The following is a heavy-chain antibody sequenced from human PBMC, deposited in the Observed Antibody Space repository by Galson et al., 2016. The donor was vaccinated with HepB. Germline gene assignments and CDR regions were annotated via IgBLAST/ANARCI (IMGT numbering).Heavy chain of an antibody. CDR1: GFSFSAYA. Sequence: SLRLSCAGSGFSFSAYAVHWVRQTPGKGLEWVAVIWSGGIKKYYADSVEGRFTISRDNSENTVYLQIATLRVEDTAMYYCASSVVVAGIIDYWGQGTLVTVSS. J-gene: IGHJ4*02. CDR2: IWSGGIKK. V-gene: IGHV3-33*01. CDR3: ASSVVVAGIIDY. D-gene: IGHD2-2*01.